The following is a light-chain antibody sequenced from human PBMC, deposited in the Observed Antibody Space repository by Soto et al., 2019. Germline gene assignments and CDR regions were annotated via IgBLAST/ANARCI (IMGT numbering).Light chain of an antibody. CDR2: AAY. CDR1: QSVSTY. Sequence: DIQMTQSPSSLSASVGDRITITCRASQSVSTYLNWYQQKPGKAPKLLIYAAYTLQSGVSSRFSGRGSGTEFTLTISSLQSEDFALYYCQQYSQWPLYTFGQGTKVDI. J-gene: IGKJ2*01. V-gene: IGKV1-39*01. CDR3: QQYSQWPLYT.